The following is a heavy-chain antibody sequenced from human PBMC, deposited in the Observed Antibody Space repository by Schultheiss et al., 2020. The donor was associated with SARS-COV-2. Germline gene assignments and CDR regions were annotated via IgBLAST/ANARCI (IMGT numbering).Heavy chain of an antibody. D-gene: IGHD6-6*01. V-gene: IGHV4-59*10. CDR2: IYTSGST. CDR1: GGSFSGYY. Sequence: SQTLSLTCAVYGGSFSGYYWSWIRQPAGKGLEWIGRIYTSGSTNYNPSLKSRVTMSVDTSKNQFSLKLSSVTAADTAVYYCAGSQLGNWFDPWGQGTLVTVS. CDR3: AGSQLGNWFDP. J-gene: IGHJ5*02.